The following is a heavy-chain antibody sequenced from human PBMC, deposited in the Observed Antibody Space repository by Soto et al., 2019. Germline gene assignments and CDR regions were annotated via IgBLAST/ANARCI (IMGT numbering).Heavy chain of an antibody. CDR3: ARVRYCSSTSCYYFDY. CDR2: INPNSGGT. CDR1: GYTFTGYY. J-gene: IGHJ4*02. Sequence: ASVKVSCKASGYTFTGYYMHWVRQAPGQGLEWMGWINPNSGGTNYAQKFQGWVTMTRDTSISTAYMELSRLRSDDTAVYYXARVRYCSSTSCYYFDYWGQGTLVTVSS. V-gene: IGHV1-2*04. D-gene: IGHD2-2*01.